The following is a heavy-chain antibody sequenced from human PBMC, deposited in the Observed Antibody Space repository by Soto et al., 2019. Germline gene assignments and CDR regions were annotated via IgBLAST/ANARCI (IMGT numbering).Heavy chain of an antibody. D-gene: IGHD3-10*01. Sequence: SETLSLTCTVSGGSFTDTTYYWGWVRQPPGEGLEWIGSIYYSGRTYYNPSLTSRVSMSVDTSKSQTSLRVSSVTAADTAVYFCARHYGYYSHYMDVWTKGTTVTVSS. CDR3: ARHYGYYSHYMDV. J-gene: IGHJ6*03. V-gene: IGHV4-39*01. CDR1: GGSFTDTTYY. CDR2: IYYSGRT.